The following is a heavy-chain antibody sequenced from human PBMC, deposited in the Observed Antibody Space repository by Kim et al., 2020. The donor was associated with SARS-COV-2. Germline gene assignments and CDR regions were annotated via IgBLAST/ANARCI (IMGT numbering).Heavy chain of an antibody. CDR1: GFRFSNYE. J-gene: IGHJ4*02. Sequence: GGSLRLSCAASGFRFSNYEMNWVRQTPGKGLEWISYISSISRSIYYADSVRGRFTISRDNAKNSLYLQMNSLRAEDTAVYYCATPASTDGWYFDSWGRGTLVTVSS. CDR2: ISSISRSI. CDR3: ATPASTDGWYFDS. D-gene: IGHD6-19*01. V-gene: IGHV3-48*03.